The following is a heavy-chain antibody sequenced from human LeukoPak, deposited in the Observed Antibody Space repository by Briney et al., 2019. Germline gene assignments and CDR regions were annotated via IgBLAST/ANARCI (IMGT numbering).Heavy chain of an antibody. V-gene: IGHV1-69*04. CDR1: GVIFSNFA. CDR3: ATPSRTEDGDYGVC. CDR2: IIPILDLA. D-gene: IGHD4-17*01. Sequence: ASVKVSCKASGVIFSNFAFNWVRQAPGHGLEWMGRIIPILDLAHYTQKFQGRLTITADKSTDTSYMELTSLTAEDTAVYYCATPSRTEDGDYGVCWGQGTLVTVSS. J-gene: IGHJ4*02.